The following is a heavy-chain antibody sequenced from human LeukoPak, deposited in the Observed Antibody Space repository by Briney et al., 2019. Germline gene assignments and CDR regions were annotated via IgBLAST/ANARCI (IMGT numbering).Heavy chain of an antibody. J-gene: IGHJ4*02. CDR3: ARVGDDYNEYIDY. D-gene: IGHD5-24*01. V-gene: IGHV3-11*04. CDR2: ISSSGLTI. Sequence: PGGSLRLSCAASGFTFSDYYMSWIRQAPGKGLEGVSYISSSGLTIHYADSVKGRFTISRDNAKNSLYLQVDSLIAEDTAVYYCARVGDDYNEYIDYWGQGTLVTVSS. CDR1: GFTFSDYY.